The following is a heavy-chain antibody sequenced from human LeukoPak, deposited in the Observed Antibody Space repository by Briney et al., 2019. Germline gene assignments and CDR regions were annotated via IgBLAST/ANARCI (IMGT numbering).Heavy chain of an antibody. V-gene: IGHV3-21*01. CDR3: AREVLLEWLPFDY. CDR1: GFTFRSYT. CDR2: ISDSSTYI. J-gene: IGHJ4*02. Sequence: GGSLRLSCAASGFTFRSYTMNWARQAPGKGLEWVSSISDSSTYIYYADSVKGRFTISRDNAKNSLYLQMNSLRAEDTAVYYCAREVLLEWLPFDYWGQGTLVTVSS. D-gene: IGHD3-3*01.